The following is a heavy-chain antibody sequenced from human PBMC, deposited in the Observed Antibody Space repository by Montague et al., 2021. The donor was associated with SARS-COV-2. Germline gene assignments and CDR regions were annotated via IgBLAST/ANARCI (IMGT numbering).Heavy chain of an antibody. CDR2: IYTSGST. D-gene: IGHD3-3*01. Sequence: TLSLTCTVSGGSISSGSYYWSWIRQPAGKGLEWIGRIYTSGSTNHNPSLKSRVTISVDTSKNQFSLKLSSVTAADTAVYYCAREGFVEITIFGVAQGWYFDLWGRGTLVTVSS. V-gene: IGHV4-61*02. CDR1: GGSISSGSYY. J-gene: IGHJ2*01. CDR3: AREGFVEITIFGVAQGWYFDL.